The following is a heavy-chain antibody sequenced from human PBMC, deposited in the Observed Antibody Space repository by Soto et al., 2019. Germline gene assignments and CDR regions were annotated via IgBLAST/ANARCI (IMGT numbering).Heavy chain of an antibody. D-gene: IGHD3-10*01. J-gene: IGHJ3*02. CDR2: IDPSDSYT. CDR3: ATAMVRGVIPTFDAFDI. Sequence: PGESLKISCKGSGYSFTSYWISWVRQMPGKGLEWMGRIDPSDSYTNYSPSFQGHVTISADKPISTAYLQWSSLKASDTAMYYCATAMVRGVIPTFDAFDIWGQGTMVTVSS. CDR1: GYSFTSYW. V-gene: IGHV5-10-1*01.